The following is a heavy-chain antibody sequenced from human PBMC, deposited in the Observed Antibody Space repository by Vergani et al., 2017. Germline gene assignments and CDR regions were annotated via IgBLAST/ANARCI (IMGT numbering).Heavy chain of an antibody. V-gene: IGHV4-59*12. CDR1: GGSFNTYY. J-gene: IGHJ5*02. CDR3: ARGRGYSYGGGWFDP. CDR2: INHSGST. Sequence: QVQLEESGPGLVKPSETLSLTCTVSGGSFNTYYWSWIRQSPGKGLEWIGEINHSGSTNYNPSLKSRVTISVDTSKNQFSLKLSSVTAADTAVYYCARGRGYSYGGGWFDPWGQGTLVTVSS. D-gene: IGHD5-18*01.